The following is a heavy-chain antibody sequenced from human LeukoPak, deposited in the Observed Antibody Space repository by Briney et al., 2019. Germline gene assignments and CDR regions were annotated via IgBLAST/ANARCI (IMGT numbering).Heavy chain of an antibody. CDR2: IWYDGSNK. Sequence: HPGRSLRLSCAASGFTFSSYGMHWVRQAPGKGLEWVAVIWYDGSNKYYADSVKGRFTISRDNSKNTLYLQMNSLRAEDTAVYYRARAQEGSSGWYRAFDYWGQGTLVTVSS. D-gene: IGHD6-19*01. CDR3: ARAQEGSSGWYRAFDY. V-gene: IGHV3-33*01. CDR1: GFTFSSYG. J-gene: IGHJ4*02.